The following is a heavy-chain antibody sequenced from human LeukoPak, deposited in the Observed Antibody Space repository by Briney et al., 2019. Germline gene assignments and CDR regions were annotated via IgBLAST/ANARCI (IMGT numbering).Heavy chain of an antibody. V-gene: IGHV1-69*06. J-gene: IGHJ6*03. D-gene: IGHD3-16*01. CDR2: IIPIFGTA. CDR3: ARDQYKLGWGPKATYSYYMDV. Sequence: ASVKVSCKASGYTFTSYYMHWVRQAPGQGLEWMGGIIPIFGTANYAQKFQGRVTITADKSTSTAYMELSSLRSEDTAVYYCARDQYKLGWGPKATYSYYMDVWGKGTTVTVSS. CDR1: GYTFTSYY.